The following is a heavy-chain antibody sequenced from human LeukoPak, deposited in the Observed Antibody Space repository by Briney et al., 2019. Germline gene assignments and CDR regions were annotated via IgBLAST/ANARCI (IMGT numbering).Heavy chain of an antibody. CDR3: AGSSWFYYYYGMDV. Sequence: SETLSLTCAVYGGSFSGYYWSWIRQPPGKGLEWIGEINHSGSTNYNPSLKSRVTISVDTSRNQFSLKLSSVTAADTAVYYCAGSSWFYYYYGMDVWGQGTTVTVSS. D-gene: IGHD6-13*01. CDR2: INHSGST. CDR1: GGSFSGYY. J-gene: IGHJ6*02. V-gene: IGHV4-34*01.